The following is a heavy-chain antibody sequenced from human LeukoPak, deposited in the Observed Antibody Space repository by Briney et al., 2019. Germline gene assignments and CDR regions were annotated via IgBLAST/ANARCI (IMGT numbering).Heavy chain of an antibody. V-gene: IGHV4-34*01. CDR3: ARGLGYCSAGSCLPGGY. CDR1: GGSFSNYY. Sequence: KPSETLSLTCAVYGGSFSNYYWSWIRQPPGKGLEWIGEINHSGSTNYNPSLKSRVTISVDTSKNQFYLKLSSETAADTAVYHCARGLGYCSAGSCLPGGYWGQGTLVTVSS. CDR2: INHSGST. D-gene: IGHD2-15*01. J-gene: IGHJ4*02.